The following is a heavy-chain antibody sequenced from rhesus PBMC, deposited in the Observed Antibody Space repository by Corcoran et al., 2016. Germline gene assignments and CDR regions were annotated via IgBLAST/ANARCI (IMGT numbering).Heavy chain of an antibody. Sequence: QLQLQESGPGLVKPSETLSLTCAVSGGSLSSNWLSWIRQPPGKGMEWIGSISDSGGSTSYTPSLKSRVTSSTDTSKNQLSLKLISVTAADTAVYYCARDNYYGSAYGDYWGQGVLVTVSS. CDR1: GGSLSSNW. D-gene: IGHD3-28*01. CDR3: ARDNYYGSAYGDY. V-gene: IGHV4-173*01. CDR2: ISDSGGST. J-gene: IGHJ4*01.